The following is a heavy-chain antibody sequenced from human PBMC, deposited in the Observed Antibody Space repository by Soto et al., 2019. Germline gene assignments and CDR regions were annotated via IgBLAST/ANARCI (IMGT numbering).Heavy chain of an antibody. CDR1: GFSLSTSGMC. J-gene: IGHJ6*02. CDR2: IDWDDDK. CDR3: ARLPDRHYDLWSGFPTGRNGMDV. Sequence: SGPTLVNPTQTLTLTCTFSGFSLSTSGMCVSWIRQPPGKALEWLALIDWDDDKYYNTSLKTRLTISKDTSKNQVVLTMTNMDLVDTATYYCARLPDRHYDLWSGFPTGRNGMDVWVQVTTFTVSS. D-gene: IGHD3-3*01. V-gene: IGHV2-70*01.